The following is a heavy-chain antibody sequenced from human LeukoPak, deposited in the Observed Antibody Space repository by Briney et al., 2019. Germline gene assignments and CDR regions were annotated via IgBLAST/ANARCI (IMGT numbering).Heavy chain of an antibody. D-gene: IGHD3-22*01. J-gene: IGHJ6*03. CDR1: GGSISSYY. Sequence: SETLSLTCTVSGGSISSYYWSWIRQPAGKGLEWIGRIYTSGSTNYNPSLKSRVTMSVDTSKNQFSLKLSSVTAADTAEYYCARANYYYDSSGYYAKNYYYYYMDVWGKGTTVTVSS. CDR2: IYTSGST. CDR3: ARANYYYDSSGYYAKNYYYYYMDV. V-gene: IGHV4-4*07.